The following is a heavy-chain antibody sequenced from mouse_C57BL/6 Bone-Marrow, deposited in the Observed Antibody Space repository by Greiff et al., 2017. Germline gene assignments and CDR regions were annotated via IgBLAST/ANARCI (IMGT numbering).Heavy chain of an antibody. CDR3: ARPFTTVVATAWFAY. D-gene: IGHD1-1*01. CDR1: GFTFSSYG. Sequence: EVKLMESGGDLVKPGGSLKLSCAASGFTFSSYGMSWVRQTPDKRLEWVATISSGGSYTYYPDSVKGRFTISRDNAKNTLYLQMSSLKSEDTAMYYCARPFTTVVATAWFAYWGQGTLVTVSA. CDR2: ISSGGSYT. J-gene: IGHJ3*01. V-gene: IGHV5-6*01.